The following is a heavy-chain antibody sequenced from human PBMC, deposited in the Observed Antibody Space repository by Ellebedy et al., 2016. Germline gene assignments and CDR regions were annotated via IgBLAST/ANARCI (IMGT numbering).Heavy chain of an antibody. CDR2: INHSGST. V-gene: IGHV4-34*01. CDR1: GGSFSGYY. CDR3: ARGRSISMIRGGWFDP. Sequence: GSLRLSCAVYGGSFSGYYWTWIRQSPGKGLEWIGEINHSGSTNYNPSLKSRVTISVDTSKNQFSLNVSSVTAADTAIYYCARGRSISMIRGGWFDPWGQGTLVTVSS. D-gene: IGHD3-10*01. J-gene: IGHJ5*02.